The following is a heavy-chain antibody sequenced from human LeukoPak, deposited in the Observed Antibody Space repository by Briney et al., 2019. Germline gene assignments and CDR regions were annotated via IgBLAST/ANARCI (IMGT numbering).Heavy chain of an antibody. CDR1: GFTFSSFP. V-gene: IGHV3-30*04. Sequence: GGSLRLSCAASGFTFSSFPMHWVRQAPGKGLEWVAVIAYDASNRIYADSVKGRFTISRDDSKNTLYLQMNSLRPDDTALYYCARDPQIGPGDYFDYWGHGTLVTFSS. CDR2: IAYDASNR. CDR3: ARDPQIGPGDYFDY. D-gene: IGHD2/OR15-2a*01. J-gene: IGHJ4*01.